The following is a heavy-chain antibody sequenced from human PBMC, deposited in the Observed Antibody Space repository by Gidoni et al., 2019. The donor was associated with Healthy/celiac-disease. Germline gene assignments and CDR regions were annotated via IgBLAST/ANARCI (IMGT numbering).Heavy chain of an antibody. D-gene: IGHD2-2*01. CDR3: ARGVVVPAAILSLTTYNWFDP. CDR2: T. J-gene: IGHJ5*02. Sequence: TNYNPSLKSRVTISVDTSKNQFSLKLSSVTAADTAVYYCARGVVVPAAILSLTTYNWFDPWGQGTLVTVSS. V-gene: IGHV4-34*01.